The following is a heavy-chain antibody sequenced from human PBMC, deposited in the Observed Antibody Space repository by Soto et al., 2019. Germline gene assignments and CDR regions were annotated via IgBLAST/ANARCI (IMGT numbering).Heavy chain of an antibody. Sequence: EVQLVESGGDFVQPGGSLRLSCAASGFTFSSYWMHWVRQVPGKGLVWVSRIKSDGSRVNYADSVKGRFAISRDNSKKTLDLHVNSLPVKDTAVYSCARGGSGAYYQDYWGRGTLVTVS. V-gene: IGHV3-74*01. CDR2: IKSDGSRV. CDR3: ARGGSGAYYQDY. D-gene: IGHD3-22*01. CDR1: GFTFSSYW. J-gene: IGHJ4*02.